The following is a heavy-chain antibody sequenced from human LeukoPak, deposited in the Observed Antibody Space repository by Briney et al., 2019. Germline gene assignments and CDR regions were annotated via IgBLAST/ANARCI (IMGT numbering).Heavy chain of an antibody. J-gene: IGHJ3*02. V-gene: IGHV3-7*05. CDR3: ARDLGGGLWPNAFDI. CDR2: IKQDGSEK. Sequence: PGGSLRLSCAASGFTFSNYWMTWVRQAPGIGLEWVANIKQDGSEKYCVDSVRGRFTISRDNAKSSLYLQINSLRAEDTAVYYCARDLGGGLWPNAFDIWGQGTMVTVSS. D-gene: IGHD3-16*01. CDR1: GFTFSNYW.